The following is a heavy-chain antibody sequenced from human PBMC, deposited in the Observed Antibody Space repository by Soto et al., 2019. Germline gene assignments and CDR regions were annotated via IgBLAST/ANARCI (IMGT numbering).Heavy chain of an antibody. D-gene: IGHD7-27*01. CDR3: AKGRTRANWGIFDY. V-gene: IGHV3-43*01. CDR1: GFTFDDYT. Sequence: GGSLRLSCAASGFTFDDYTMHWVRQAPGKGLEWVSLISWDGGSTYYADSVKGRFTISRDNSKNSLYLQMNSLRTEDTDLYYCAKGRTRANWGIFDYWGQGTLVTVSS. J-gene: IGHJ4*02. CDR2: ISWDGGST.